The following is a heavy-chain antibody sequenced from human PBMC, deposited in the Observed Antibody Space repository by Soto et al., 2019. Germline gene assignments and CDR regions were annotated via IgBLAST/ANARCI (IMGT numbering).Heavy chain of an antibody. D-gene: IGHD2-2*01. CDR3: ARVVILVPTASTNYYSHMEV. J-gene: IGHJ6*02. CDR1: GGTFSNYA. Sequence: QVQLVQSGAEVRKPGSSVTFSCKASGGTFSNYAISWVRQAPGQGLEWMGGIIPIVGTGSYAQKFQGRVTITADEPTTTAYMELSSLRFEDTAVYYCARVVILVPTASTNYYSHMEVWGPGNTVTVSS. V-gene: IGHV1-69*01. CDR2: IIPIVGTG.